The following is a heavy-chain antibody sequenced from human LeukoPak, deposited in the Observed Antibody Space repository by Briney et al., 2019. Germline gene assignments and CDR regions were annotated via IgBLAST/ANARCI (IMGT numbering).Heavy chain of an antibody. V-gene: IGHV5-10-1*01. CDR1: GYSFTSYW. CDR3: AGAGIAVAGNAEYFQH. J-gene: IGHJ1*01. D-gene: IGHD6-19*01. CDR2: IDLSDSYT. Sequence: GESLMISCKGSGYSFTSYWISWVRQMPGKGLEWMGRIDLSDSYTNYSPSFQGHVTISADKSISTAYLQWSSLKASDTAMYYCAGAGIAVAGNAEYFQHWGQGTLVTVSS.